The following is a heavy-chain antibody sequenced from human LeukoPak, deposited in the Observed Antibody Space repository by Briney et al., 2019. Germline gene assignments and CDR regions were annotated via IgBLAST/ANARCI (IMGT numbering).Heavy chain of an antibody. Sequence: SVKVSCKASGGTFSSYAISWGRQAPGQGLEWMGRIIPIFGTANYAQKFQGRVTITTEESTSTAYMELSSLRSEDTAVYYCARDRRDGYNYFFDYWGQGTLVTVSS. D-gene: IGHD5-24*01. J-gene: IGHJ4*02. V-gene: IGHV1-69*05. CDR2: IIPIFGTA. CDR1: GGTFSSYA. CDR3: ARDRRDGYNYFFDY.